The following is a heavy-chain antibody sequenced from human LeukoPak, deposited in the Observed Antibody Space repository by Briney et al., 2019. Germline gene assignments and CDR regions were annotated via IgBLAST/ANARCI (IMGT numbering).Heavy chain of an antibody. CDR1: GFMFSNYG. CDR3: AKGPTTVSTDYYYYMDV. V-gene: IGHV3-30*02. D-gene: IGHD4-11*01. Sequence: GGSLRLSCAASGFMFSNYGMHWVRQAPGKGLEWVAFIRYDGSNKYYADSVKGRFTISRDNSKNTLYLQMNSLRAEDTAVYYCAKGPTTVSTDYYYYMDVWGKGTTVTVSS. CDR2: IRYDGSNK. J-gene: IGHJ6*03.